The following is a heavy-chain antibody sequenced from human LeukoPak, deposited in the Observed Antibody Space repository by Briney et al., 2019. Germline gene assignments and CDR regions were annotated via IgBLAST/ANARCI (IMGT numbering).Heavy chain of an antibody. CDR3: AKVRSGSYYIDYYYCAMDV. J-gene: IGHJ6*02. CDR1: GFTFGSYA. CDR2: LSRSGGET. D-gene: IGHD3-10*01. Sequence: GGSLRLSCAASGFTFGSYAMTWVRQAPGKGLEWVSSLSRSGGETFYADAVKGRFTISRDNSKSTLYFQLNSLRAEDTAVYYCAKVRSGSYYIDYYYCAMDVWGQGTTVSVSS. V-gene: IGHV3-23*01.